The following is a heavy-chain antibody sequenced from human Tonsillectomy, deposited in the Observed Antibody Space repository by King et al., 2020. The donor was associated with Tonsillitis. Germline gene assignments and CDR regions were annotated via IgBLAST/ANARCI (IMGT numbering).Heavy chain of an antibody. CDR1: AGSIISYY. J-gene: IGHJ1*01. CDR3: ARHGNYDILTGYYPLHH. V-gene: IGHV4-59*08. D-gene: IGHD3-9*01. CDR2: IYYSGST. Sequence: VQLQESGPGLVKPSETLSLTCTVSAGSIISYYWSWLRQPPGKGLEWIGYIYYSGSTGYNPSLKSRVAISVDTSKNQFSLNLSSVTAGDTAVYYCARHGNYDILTGYYPLHHWGQGTLVAVSS.